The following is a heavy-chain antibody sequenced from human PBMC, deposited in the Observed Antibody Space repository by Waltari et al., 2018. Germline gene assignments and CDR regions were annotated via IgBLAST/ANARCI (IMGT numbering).Heavy chain of an antibody. Sequence: EVQLVESGGGLVKPGGSLRVSCGASGFSFGSYSMNWFLQAPGKGLEWVSSISSSTTYIHYADSVKGRFTISRDNAKNSLYLQMNSLRVEDTAVYYCVSGGWGFYFDYWGQGTVVTVSS. CDR3: VSGGWGFYFDY. CDR1: GFSFGSYS. V-gene: IGHV3-21*01. D-gene: IGHD7-27*01. J-gene: IGHJ4*02. CDR2: ISSSTTYI.